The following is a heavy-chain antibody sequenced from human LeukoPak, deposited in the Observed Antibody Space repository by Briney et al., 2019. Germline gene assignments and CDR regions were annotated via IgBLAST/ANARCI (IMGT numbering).Heavy chain of an antibody. CDR1: GGTFSSYA. J-gene: IGHJ4*02. CDR3: ARDRDYYYDSSGYYYGPTFDY. CDR2: IIPIFGTA. Sequence: SVKVSCKASGGTFSSYAISWVRQAPGQGLEWMGGIIPIFGTANYAQKFQGRVTITADEPTSTAYMELSSLRSEDTAVYYCARDRDYYYDSSGYYYGPTFDYWGQGTLVTVSS. D-gene: IGHD3-22*01. V-gene: IGHV1-69*13.